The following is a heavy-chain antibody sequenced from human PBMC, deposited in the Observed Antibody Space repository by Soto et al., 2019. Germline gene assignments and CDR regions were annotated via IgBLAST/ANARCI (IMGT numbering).Heavy chain of an antibody. Sequence: EVQLVESGGGLVQPGGSLRLSCAATGFTFTNHWMHWVRQAPGKGLVWVSRINGDGTSTFYADSVKGRFAISRDNAMDTVYLQLSDLRGEDTAVYFCARGIKLRYGMDVWGQGTTVTVSS. J-gene: IGHJ6*02. CDR2: INGDGTST. CDR3: ARGIKLRYGMDV. CDR1: GFTFTNHW. V-gene: IGHV3-74*01.